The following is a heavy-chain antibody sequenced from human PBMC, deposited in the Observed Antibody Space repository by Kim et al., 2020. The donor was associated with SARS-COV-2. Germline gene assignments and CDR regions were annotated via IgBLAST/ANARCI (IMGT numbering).Heavy chain of an antibody. CDR1: GYTFTSYG. CDR3: ARDMWELDYYYYYGMDV. J-gene: IGHJ6*02. CDR2: ISAYNGNT. Sequence: ASVKVSCKASGYTFTSYGISWVRQAPGQGLEWMGWISAYNGNTNYAQKLQGRVTMTTDTSTSTAYMELRSLRSDDTAVYYCARDMWELDYYYYYGMDVWGQGTTVTVSS. V-gene: IGHV1-18*04. D-gene: IGHD1-26*01.